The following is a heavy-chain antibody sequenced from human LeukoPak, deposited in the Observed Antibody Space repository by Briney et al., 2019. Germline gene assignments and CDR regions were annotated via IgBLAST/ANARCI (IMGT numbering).Heavy chain of an antibody. J-gene: IGHJ5*02. CDR3: ARNYYDILTGYYIVSWFDP. CDR1: GGSISSYY. Sequence: SETLSLTCTVSGGSISSYYWSWIRQPPGKGLEWIGYNYTSGSTNYNPSLKSRVTISVDTSKNQFSLKLSSVTAADTAVYYCARNYYDILTGYYIVSWFDPWGQGTLVTVSS. V-gene: IGHV4-4*09. D-gene: IGHD3-9*01. CDR2: NYTSGST.